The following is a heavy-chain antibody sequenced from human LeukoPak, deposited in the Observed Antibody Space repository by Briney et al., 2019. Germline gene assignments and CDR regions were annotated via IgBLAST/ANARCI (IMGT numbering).Heavy chain of an antibody. Sequence: GGSLRLSCAASGFTFDDYGMSWVRQAPGKGLEWVSGINWNGGSTGYADSVKGRFTISRDNAKNSLYLQMNSLRAEDTALYHCTRDKQWELLAFDIWGQGTMVTVSS. J-gene: IGHJ3*02. CDR2: INWNGGST. D-gene: IGHD1-26*01. CDR1: GFTFDDYG. CDR3: TRDKQWELLAFDI. V-gene: IGHV3-20*01.